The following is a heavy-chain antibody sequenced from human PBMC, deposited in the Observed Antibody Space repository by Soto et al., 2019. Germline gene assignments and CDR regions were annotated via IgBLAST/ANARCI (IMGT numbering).Heavy chain of an antibody. CDR2: ISAYNGNT. V-gene: IGHV1-18*01. Sequence: QVQLVQSGAEVKKPGASVKVSCKASGYTFTSYGISWVRQAPGQGLEWMGWISAYNGNTNYAQKFQGRVTMTPDTSTSTAYMELRSLISVDTAVYYCARDRTWATGGMDVWGQGTTVTVSS. CDR1: GYTFTSYG. CDR3: ARDRTWATGGMDV. D-gene: IGHD1-26*01. J-gene: IGHJ6*01.